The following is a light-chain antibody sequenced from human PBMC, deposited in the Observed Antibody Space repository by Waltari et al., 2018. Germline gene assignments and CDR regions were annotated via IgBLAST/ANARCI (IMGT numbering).Light chain of an antibody. J-gene: IGKJ1*01. Sequence: EILVTQSPGTLSLSPGEEATLSCRTSQSISRTYLAWFQQKPGQAPILLIYDISTRTTGTPDRFSGSGSGTDFTLTISRLEPEDFAVYYCQQYGISPRTFGQGTKVEIK. CDR2: DIS. V-gene: IGKV3-20*01. CDR3: QQYGISPRT. CDR1: QSISRTY.